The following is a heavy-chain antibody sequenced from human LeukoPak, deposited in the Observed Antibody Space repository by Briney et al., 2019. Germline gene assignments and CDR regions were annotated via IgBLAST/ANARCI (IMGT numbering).Heavy chain of an antibody. CDR2: ISPFFDIA. V-gene: IGHV1-69*04. CDR1: GATFSTYG. CDR3: AREFKQSNWNDGHWFDP. J-gene: IGHJ5*02. D-gene: IGHD1-20*01. Sequence: SVKVSCKASGATFSTYGLSWVRQAPGQGLEWMGRISPFFDIANYAQKFQGRVTITADKSTSTVYMELSSLRSGDTAIYYCAREFKQSNWNDGHWFDPWGQGTLVTVSS.